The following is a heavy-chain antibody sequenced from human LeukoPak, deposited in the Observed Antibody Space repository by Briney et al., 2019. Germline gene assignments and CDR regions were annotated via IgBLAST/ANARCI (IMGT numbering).Heavy chain of an antibody. CDR1: GGTFSSYA. V-gene: IGHV1-69*13. CDR2: IIPIFGTA. CDR3: ARVQGYCSSTSCLRSYWYFDL. D-gene: IGHD2-2*01. J-gene: IGHJ2*01. Sequence: SVKVSCKASGGTFSSYAISWVRQAPGQGLEWMGGIIPIFGTANYAQKFQGRVTITADESTSTAYMELSSLRSEDTAVYYCARVQGYCSSTSCLRSYWYFDLWGRGTLVTVSS.